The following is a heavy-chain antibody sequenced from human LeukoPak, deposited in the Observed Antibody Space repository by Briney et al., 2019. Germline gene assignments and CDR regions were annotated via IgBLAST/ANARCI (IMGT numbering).Heavy chain of an antibody. CDR3: AREAISSRGYYYDSSGSFDAFDI. V-gene: IGHV4-59*01. D-gene: IGHD3-22*01. J-gene: IGHJ3*02. CDR1: GGSISSYY. Sequence: SETLSLTCTVSGGSISSYYWSWIRQPPGKGLEWIGYIYYSGSTNYNPSLKSRVTISVDTSKNQFSLKLSSVTAADTAVYYCAREAISSRGYYYDSSGSFDAFDIWGQGTMVTVSS. CDR2: IYYSGST.